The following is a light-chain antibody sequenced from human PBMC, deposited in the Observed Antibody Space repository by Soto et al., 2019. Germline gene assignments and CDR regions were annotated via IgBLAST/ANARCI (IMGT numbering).Light chain of an antibody. V-gene: IGKV3-20*01. CDR1: QSVSSSY. CDR2: GAS. Sequence: EIVLKQSPGTLSLSPGERATLSCRASQSVSSSYVDWYQQTPGQAPRLLLYGASSWATGIPDRFSGSGSGTDFTLTICRLMPEDYAVYYCHHYDRSPLTCGGGTKVEIK. CDR3: HHYDRSPLT. J-gene: IGKJ4*01.